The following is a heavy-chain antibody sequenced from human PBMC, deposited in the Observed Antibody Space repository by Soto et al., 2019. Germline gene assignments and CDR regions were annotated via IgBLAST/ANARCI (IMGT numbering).Heavy chain of an antibody. CDR2: ISSSSSYT. Sequence: PGGSLRLSCAASGFTFSDYYMSWIRQAPGKGLEWVSYISSSSSYTNYADSVKGRFTISRDNAKNSLYLQMNSLRAEDTAVYYCARDYLVVPHRVIDYWGQGTLVTVSS. D-gene: IGHD2-2*01. V-gene: IGHV3-11*06. J-gene: IGHJ4*02. CDR1: GFTFSDYY. CDR3: ARDYLVVPHRVIDY.